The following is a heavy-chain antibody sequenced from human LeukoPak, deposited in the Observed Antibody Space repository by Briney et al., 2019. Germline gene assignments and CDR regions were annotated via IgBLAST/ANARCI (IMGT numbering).Heavy chain of an antibody. CDR3: ARALGDALDI. CDR2: ISDAGNKK. CDR1: GFTFRNHG. J-gene: IGHJ3*02. Sequence: GGSLRLSCAASGFTFRNHGMYWVRQAPDKGLEWVAVISDAGNKKYYADSVKGRFTISRDNSKFTLSLQMNSLRAEDTAVYYCARALGDALDIWGQGTMVTVSS. V-gene: IGHV3-30*03.